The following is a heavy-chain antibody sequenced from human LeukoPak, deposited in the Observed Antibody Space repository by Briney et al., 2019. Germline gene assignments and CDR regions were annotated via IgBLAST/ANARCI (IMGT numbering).Heavy chain of an antibody. CDR3: AKRGTVTTFGHCDY. J-gene: IGHJ4*02. CDR1: GFTFSSYA. D-gene: IGHD4-17*01. V-gene: IGHV3-23*01. CDR2: ISGSGGST. Sequence: GGSLRLSCAASGFTFSSYAMSWVRQAPGKGLEWVSAISGSGGSTYYADSVKGRFTISRDNSKNTLYLQMNSLRAEDTAVYYCAKRGTVTTFGHCDYWGQGTLVTVSS.